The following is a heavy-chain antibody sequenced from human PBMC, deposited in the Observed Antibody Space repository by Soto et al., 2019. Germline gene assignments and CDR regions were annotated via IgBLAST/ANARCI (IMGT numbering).Heavy chain of an antibody. Sequence: EVQLVESGGGLVQPGGSLRLSCAASGFTFTSYWMSWVRQAPGKGLEWVANIKQDGTSKYYADSVKGRFTVSRDNGKSSIYLQMDSLRDDDTAVYRCSGLRFRFMERDFDSWGQGTLVTVSS. CDR1: GFTFTSYW. J-gene: IGHJ4*02. D-gene: IGHD3-3*01. V-gene: IGHV3-7*05. CDR3: SGLRFRFMERDFDS. CDR2: IKQDGTSK.